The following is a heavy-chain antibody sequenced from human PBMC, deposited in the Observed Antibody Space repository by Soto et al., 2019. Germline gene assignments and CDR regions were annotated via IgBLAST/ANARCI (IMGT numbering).Heavy chain of an antibody. V-gene: IGHV3-11*06. J-gene: IGHJ4*02. CDR2: ISSSSTYT. CDR1: GFTFSDYY. D-gene: IGHD1-26*01. Sequence: QVQLVESGGGLVKPGGSLRLSCAASGFTFSDYYMSWIRQAPGKGLEWVSYISSSSTYTNYADSVKGRFTISRDNAKNSLYLQMNSLRAEDTAVYYCARDSGSYLGSDYWGQGTLVTVSS. CDR3: ARDSGSYLGSDY.